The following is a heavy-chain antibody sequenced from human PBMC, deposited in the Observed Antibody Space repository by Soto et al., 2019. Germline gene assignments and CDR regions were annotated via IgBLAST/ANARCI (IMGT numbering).Heavy chain of an antibody. CDR3: ARDSRYCSGGSCPMDV. J-gene: IGHJ6*02. CDR2: TRNKANSYTT. Sequence: GGSLRLSCAASGFTFSDHYMDWVRQAPGKGLEWVGRTRNKANSYTTEYAASVKGRFTISRDDSKNSLYLQMNSLKTEDMAVYYCARDSRYCSGGSCPMDVWGQGTTVTVSS. D-gene: IGHD2-15*01. CDR1: GFTFSDHY. V-gene: IGHV3-72*01.